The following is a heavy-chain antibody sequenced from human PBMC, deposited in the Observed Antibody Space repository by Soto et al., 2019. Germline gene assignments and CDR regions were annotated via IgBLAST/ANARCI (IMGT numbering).Heavy chain of an antibody. Sequence: QVQLQQWGAGLLKPSETLSLTCAVYGGSFSDYSWTWIRQPPGKRLEWIGDINYSGNTNYNPSLKSRVTISLDTSKHQFSLKLSSVTAADTAVYYCARKMTARNNWFDPWGQGALVTVSS. CDR2: INYSGNT. CDR1: GGSFSDYS. J-gene: IGHJ5*02. V-gene: IGHV4-34*01. CDR3: ARKMTARNNWFDP. D-gene: IGHD6-6*01.